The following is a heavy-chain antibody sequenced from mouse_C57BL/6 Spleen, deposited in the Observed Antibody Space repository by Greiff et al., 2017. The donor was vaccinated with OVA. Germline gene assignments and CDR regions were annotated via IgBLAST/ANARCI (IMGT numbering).Heavy chain of an antibody. V-gene: IGHV5-12*01. Sequence: EVMLVESGGGLVQPGGSLKLSCAASGFTFSDYYMYWVRQTPEKRLEWVAYISNGGGSTYYPDTVKGRFTISRDNAKNTLYLQMSRLKSEDTAMYYCARQGYGYDSAWFAYWGQGTLVTVSA. CDR1: GFTFSDYY. J-gene: IGHJ3*01. CDR2: ISNGGGST. CDR3: ARQGYGYDSAWFAY. D-gene: IGHD2-2*01.